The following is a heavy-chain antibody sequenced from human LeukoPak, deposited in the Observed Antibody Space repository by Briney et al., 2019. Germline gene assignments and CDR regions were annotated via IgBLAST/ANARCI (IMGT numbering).Heavy chain of an antibody. V-gene: IGHV1-24*01. CDR1: GHALSDLS. Sequence: GASVKVSCKISGHALSDLSIHWVRQAPGRGPEWMGGFDPEVGDKMHAQKFQGRVTMTEDTSTDTAYMELNSLRSEDTAVYYCAKGEYCSSTSCYRAWFDPWGQGTLVTVSS. CDR3: AKGEYCSSTSCYRAWFDP. D-gene: IGHD2-2*01. CDR2: FDPEVGDK. J-gene: IGHJ5*02.